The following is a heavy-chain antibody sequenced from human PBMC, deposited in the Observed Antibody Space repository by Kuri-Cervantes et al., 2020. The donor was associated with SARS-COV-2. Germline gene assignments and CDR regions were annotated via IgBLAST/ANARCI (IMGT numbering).Heavy chain of an antibody. CDR3: ARDCSSTSCYPSPWYFDL. J-gene: IGHJ2*01. D-gene: IGHD2-2*01. CDR2: IYYSGST. Sequence: ESLKISCTVSGGSISSYYWSWIRQPPGKGLEWIGSIYYSGSTYYNPSLKSRVTISVDTSKNQFSLKLSSVTAADTAVYYCARDCSSTSCYPSPWYFDLWGRGTLVTVSS. V-gene: IGHV4-59*12. CDR1: GGSISSYY.